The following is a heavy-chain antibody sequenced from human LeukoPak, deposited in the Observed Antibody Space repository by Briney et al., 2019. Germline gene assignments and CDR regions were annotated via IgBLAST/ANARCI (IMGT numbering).Heavy chain of an antibody. D-gene: IGHD6-13*01. CDR1: GFTFSNYS. V-gene: IGHV3-21*01. J-gene: IGHJ4*02. CDR3: ARDLPVAAADY. CDR2: INTINSYI. Sequence: GGSLRLSCAASGFTFSNYSMNWVRQATGKGLEWVSSINTINSYIYYADSVKGRFTISRNNAKNSLYLHMNSLRAEDTAVYYCARDLPVAAADYWGQGTLVTVSS.